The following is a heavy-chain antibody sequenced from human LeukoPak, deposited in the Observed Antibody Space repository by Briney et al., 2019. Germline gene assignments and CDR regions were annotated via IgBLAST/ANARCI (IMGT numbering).Heavy chain of an antibody. J-gene: IGHJ4*02. D-gene: IGHD3-10*01. V-gene: IGHV1-18*01. CDR1: GYTFTSYG. CDR3: ARSALWFGEFYFDY. Sequence: AASVKVSCKASGYTFTSYGISWVRQAPGQGLEWMGWISAYNGNTNYAQKLQGRVTMTTDTSTSTAYMELRSLRSDDTAVYYCARSALWFGEFYFDYWGQGTLVTVSS. CDR2: ISAYNGNT.